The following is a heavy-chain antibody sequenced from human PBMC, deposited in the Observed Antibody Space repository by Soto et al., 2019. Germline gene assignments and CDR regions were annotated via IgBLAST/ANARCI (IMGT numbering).Heavy chain of an antibody. V-gene: IGHV1-69*01. CDR2: IIPIFGTA. J-gene: IGHJ5*02. D-gene: IGHD2-15*01. CDR3: ARDRGSCSGGSCYEANWFDP. CDR1: GGTFSSYA. Sequence: QVQLVQSGAEVKKPGSSVKVSCKASGGTFSSYAISWVRQAPGQGLEWMGGIIPIFGTANYAQKFQGRDTITADESTSRAYRDLSSLSSEDTAVYYCARDRGSCSGGSCYEANWFDPWGQGTLVTVSS.